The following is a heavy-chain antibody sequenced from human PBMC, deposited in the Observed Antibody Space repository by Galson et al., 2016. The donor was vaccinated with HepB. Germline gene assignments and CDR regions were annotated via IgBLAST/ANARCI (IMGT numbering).Heavy chain of an antibody. Sequence: ETLSLTCAVSGGSISSTNWWNWVRQPPGKGLEWIGEIYHSGSTNYNPSLNSRVTMSVDKSKNRVSLKLSSVTAADTAVYYCASEPPQPYYGLDVWGQGTPVTVSS. D-gene: IGHD6-13*01. J-gene: IGHJ6*02. CDR2: IYHSGST. V-gene: IGHV4-4*02. CDR1: GGSISSTNW. CDR3: ASEPPQPYYGLDV.